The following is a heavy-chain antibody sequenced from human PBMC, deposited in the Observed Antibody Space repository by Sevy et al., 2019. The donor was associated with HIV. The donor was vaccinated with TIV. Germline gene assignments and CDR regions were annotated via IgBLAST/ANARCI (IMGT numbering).Heavy chain of an antibody. D-gene: IGHD3-9*01. CDR1: GFTFSSYA. CDR2: ISYDGSNK. J-gene: IGHJ4*02. CDR3: ARENLDWNQSFDY. V-gene: IGHV3-30-3*01. Sequence: GGSLRLSCAASGFTFSSYAMRWVRQAPGKGLEWVAVISYDGSNKYYADSVKGRFTISRDNSKNTLYLQMNSLRAEDTAMYYCARENLDWNQSFDYWGQGTLVTVSS.